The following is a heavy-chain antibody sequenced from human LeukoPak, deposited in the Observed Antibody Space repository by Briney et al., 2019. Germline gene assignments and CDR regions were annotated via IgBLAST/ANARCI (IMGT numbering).Heavy chain of an antibody. Sequence: ASVKVSCKASGYTFTSYGISWVRQAPGQGLEWMGWINPNSGGTNYAQKFQGRVTMTRDTSISTAYMELSSLRSEDTAVYYCARGRSESGYCSGGSCFGYFDYWGQGTLVTVSS. D-gene: IGHD2-15*01. CDR3: ARGRSESGYCSGGSCFGYFDY. CDR2: INPNSGGT. J-gene: IGHJ4*02. V-gene: IGHV1-2*02. CDR1: GYTFTSYG.